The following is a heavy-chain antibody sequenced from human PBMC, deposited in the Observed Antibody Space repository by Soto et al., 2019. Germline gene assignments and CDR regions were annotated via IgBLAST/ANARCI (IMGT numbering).Heavy chain of an antibody. CDR2: ISGSGGST. CDR3: AKDSYYDFWSGYSQYGMDV. Sequence: EVQLLESGGGLVQPGGSLRLSCAASGFTFSSYAMSWVRQAPGKGLEWVSAISGSGGSTYYADSVKGRFTISRDNSKNSLYLQMNSLRAEDTAVYYCAKDSYYDFWSGYSQYGMDVWGQGTTVTVSS. CDR1: GFTFSSYA. J-gene: IGHJ6*02. V-gene: IGHV3-23*01. D-gene: IGHD3-3*01.